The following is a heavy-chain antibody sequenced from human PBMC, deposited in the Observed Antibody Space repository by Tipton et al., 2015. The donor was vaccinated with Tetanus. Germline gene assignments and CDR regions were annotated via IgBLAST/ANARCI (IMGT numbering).Heavy chain of an antibody. CDR2: ISYSSTSI. Sequence: GSLRLSCAGSGFSFRDFGMNWVRQAPGKGLEWISYISYSSTSIYYADSVKGRFAISRDNAKNSLYLQMNTLRDDDTAVYYCAREDGGPTLDYFDSWGQGTLVTVSS. V-gene: IGHV3-48*02. CDR3: AREDGGPTLDYFDS. D-gene: IGHD3-16*01. CDR1: GFSFRDFG. J-gene: IGHJ4*02.